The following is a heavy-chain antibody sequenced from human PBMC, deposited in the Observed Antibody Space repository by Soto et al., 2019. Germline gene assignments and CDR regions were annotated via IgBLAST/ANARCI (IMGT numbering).Heavy chain of an antibody. CDR1: GFTFSSYG. Sequence: QVQLVESGGGVVQPGRSLRLYCAASGFTFSSYGMHWVRQAPGKGLEWVAVISYDGSNKYYADSVKGRFTISRDNSKNTLYLHMNSLRAEDTAVYYCAPQDWFDPWGQGTLVTVSS. CDR2: ISYDGSNK. CDR3: APQDWFDP. J-gene: IGHJ5*02. V-gene: IGHV3-30*03.